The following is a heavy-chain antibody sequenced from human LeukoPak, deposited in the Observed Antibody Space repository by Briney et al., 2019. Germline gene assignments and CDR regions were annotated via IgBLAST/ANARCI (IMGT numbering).Heavy chain of an antibody. Sequence: PSETLSLTCTVSGGSISSSSYYWGWIRQPPGKGLEWIGYIYYSGSTNYNPSLKSRVTISVDTSKNQFSLKLSSVTAADTAVYYCARVAREQLVRLWYAFDIWGQGTMVTVSS. V-gene: IGHV4-61*05. CDR1: GGSISSSSYY. D-gene: IGHD6-13*01. CDR3: ARVAREQLVRLWYAFDI. J-gene: IGHJ3*02. CDR2: IYYSGST.